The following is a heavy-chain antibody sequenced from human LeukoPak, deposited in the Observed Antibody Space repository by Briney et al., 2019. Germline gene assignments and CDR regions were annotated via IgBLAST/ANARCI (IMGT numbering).Heavy chain of an antibody. CDR1: GGSISSGGYY. J-gene: IGHJ4*02. CDR3: ARDSSVSGTYYSRYFDY. Sequence: SQTLSLTCTVSGGSISSGGYYWSWIRQHPGKGLEWIGYIYYSGSTYYNPSLRSRVAISVDTSKNQFSLKLSFVTAADTAVYYCARDSSVSGTYYSRYFDYWGQGTLVTVSS. CDR2: IYYSGST. V-gene: IGHV4-31*03. D-gene: IGHD3-10*01.